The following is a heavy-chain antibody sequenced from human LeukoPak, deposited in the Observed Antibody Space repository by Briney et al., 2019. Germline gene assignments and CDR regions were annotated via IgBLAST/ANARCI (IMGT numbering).Heavy chain of an antibody. CDR2: IYPADSNT. V-gene: IGHV5-51*01. CDR1: GYRFTSYW. Sequence: GESLKISCKGSGYRFTSYWIAWVRQMPGKGLEWMGIIYPADSNTRYSPSFQGQVTMSADKTINTAYLQWSSLKASDTAMYYCARQYISSSPLEYWGQGTLVTVSS. CDR3: ARQYISSSPLEY. D-gene: IGHD3-3*02. J-gene: IGHJ4*02.